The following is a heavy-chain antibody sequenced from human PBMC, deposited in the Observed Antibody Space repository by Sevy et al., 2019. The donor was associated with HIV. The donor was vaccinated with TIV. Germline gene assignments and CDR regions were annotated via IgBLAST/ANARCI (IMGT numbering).Heavy chain of an antibody. D-gene: IGHD2-8*02. CDR1: GFAFSTYA. Sequence: GESLKISCAASGFAFSTYAMGWVRQAPGKGLEWVSVISNSGNDIYYAGSVEGRFTISRDNSKSTLFLEMNNLRVEDTAVYYCAKDGAPYSTGGICFPYWYFDLWGRCALVTVSS. V-gene: IGHV3-23*01. J-gene: IGHJ2*01. CDR3: AKDGAPYSTGGICFPYWYFDL. CDR2: ISNSGNDI.